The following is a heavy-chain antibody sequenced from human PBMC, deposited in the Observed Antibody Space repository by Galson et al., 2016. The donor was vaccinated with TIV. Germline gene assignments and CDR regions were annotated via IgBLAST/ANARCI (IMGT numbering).Heavy chain of an antibody. CDR2: INLDGSKK. CDR3: ARSLLYYDPYYLDY. D-gene: IGHD2-2*02. Sequence: SLRLSCAASGFTFSSYTMSWVRQAPGKGLEWEANINLDGSKKYYVDSVRGRFTISRDNPKNSLYLQLNSLRAEDTAVYYCARSLLYYDPYYLDYWGQGTLVSVSS. V-gene: IGHV3-7*01. J-gene: IGHJ4*02. CDR1: GFTFSSYT.